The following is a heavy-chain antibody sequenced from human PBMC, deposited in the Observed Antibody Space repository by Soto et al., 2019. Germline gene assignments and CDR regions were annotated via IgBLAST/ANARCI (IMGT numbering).Heavy chain of an antibody. J-gene: IGHJ4*02. V-gene: IGHV1-18*01. CDR3: ARARTSSSDY. CDR2: ISAYNGST. CDR1: GYTFTSYG. Sequence: ASVKVSCKASGYTFTSYGISWVRQAPGQGLEWMGWISAYNGSTSYAQKFQGRVTMTRDTSTSTVYMELSSLRSEDTAVYYCARARTSSSDYWGQGTLVTVSS. D-gene: IGHD6-13*01.